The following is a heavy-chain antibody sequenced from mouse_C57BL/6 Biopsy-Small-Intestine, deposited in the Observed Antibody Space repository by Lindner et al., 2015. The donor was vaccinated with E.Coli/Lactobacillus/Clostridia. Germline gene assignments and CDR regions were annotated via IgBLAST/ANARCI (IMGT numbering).Heavy chain of an antibody. D-gene: IGHD6-2*01. J-gene: IGHJ1*01. V-gene: IGHV1-7*01. CDR1: GYTFTHYW. CDR2: INPTSNYS. Sequence: VQLQESGAELAKPGASVKMSCKASGYTFTHYWIHWIKQRPGQVLEWIGYINPTSNYSEFNPKFKDKATLTADKSSSTSYMQLSSLTSEDSAVYYCARRRSLYWYFDVWGAGTTVTVSS. CDR3: ARRRSLYWYFDV.